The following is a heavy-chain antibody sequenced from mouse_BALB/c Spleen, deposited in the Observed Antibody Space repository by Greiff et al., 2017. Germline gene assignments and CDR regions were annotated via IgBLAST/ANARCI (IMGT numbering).Heavy chain of an antibody. D-gene: IGHD2-3*01. CDR1: GFTFSSFG. V-gene: IGHV5-17*02. CDR3: ASEGYQFAY. Sequence: EVQVVESGGGLVQPGGSRKLSCAASGFTFSSFGMHWVRQAPAKGLEWVAYISSGSSTIYYADTVKGRFTISRDNPKNTLFLQMTSLRSEDTAMYYCASEGYQFAYWGQGTLVTVSA. CDR2: ISSGSSTI. J-gene: IGHJ3*01.